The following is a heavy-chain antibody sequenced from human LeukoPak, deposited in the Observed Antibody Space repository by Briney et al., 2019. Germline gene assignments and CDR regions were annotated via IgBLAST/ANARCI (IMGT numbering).Heavy chain of an antibody. D-gene: IGHD3-10*01. CDR3: ARKGRAHYYGSGSYYNPFDY. CDR1: GGSFSGYY. J-gene: IGHJ4*02. V-gene: IGHV4-34*01. Sequence: PSETLSLTCAVYGGSFSGYYWSWIRQPPGKGLEWIGEINHSGSTNYNPSLKSRVTIPVDTSKNQFSLKLSSVTAADTAVYYCARKGRAHYYGSGSYYNPFDYWGQGTLVTVSS. CDR2: INHSGST.